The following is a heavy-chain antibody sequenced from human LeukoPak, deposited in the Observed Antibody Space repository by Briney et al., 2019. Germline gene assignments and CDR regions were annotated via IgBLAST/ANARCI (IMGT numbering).Heavy chain of an antibody. J-gene: IGHJ6*03. V-gene: IGHV4-39*07. CDR1: GGSISSSSFY. CDR3: ARRFGVGNTVTEPYYYYYYYMDV. D-gene: IGHD4-11*01. CDR2: IYYSGST. Sequence: SETLSLTCTVSGGSISSSSFYWGWIRQPPGKGLEWIGSIYYSGSTYYNPSLKSRVTISVDTSKNQFSLKLSCVTAADTAVYYCARRFGVGNTVTEPYYYYYYYMDVWGKGTTVTVSS.